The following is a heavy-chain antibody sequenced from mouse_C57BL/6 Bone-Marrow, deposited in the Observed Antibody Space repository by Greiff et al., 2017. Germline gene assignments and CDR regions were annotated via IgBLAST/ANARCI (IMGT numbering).Heavy chain of an antibody. D-gene: IGHD1-1*01. J-gene: IGHJ4*01. V-gene: IGHV1-42*01. CDR2: INPSTGGT. CDR3: ARVYYGRRYYARDY. Sequence: VQLQQSGPELVKPGASVKISCKASGYSFTGYYMNWVKQSPEKSLEWIGEINPSTGGTTYNQKFKAKATLTVDKSSSTAYMQLKSLTSEDSAVYYCARVYYGRRYYARDYWGQGTSVTVSS. CDR1: GYSFTGYY.